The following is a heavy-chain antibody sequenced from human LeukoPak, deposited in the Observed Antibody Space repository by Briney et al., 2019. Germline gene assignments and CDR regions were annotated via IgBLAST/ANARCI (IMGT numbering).Heavy chain of an antibody. CDR2: ISAYNGNT. D-gene: IGHD3-10*01. Sequence: GASVKVSCKASGYTFTSYGISWVRQAPGQGLEWMGWISAYNGNTNYAQKLQGRVTMTTDTSTSTAYMELRSLRSDDTAVYYCARVLMLRDYYGSGSYRDYWGQGTLVTVSS. CDR3: ARVLMLRDYYGSGSYRDY. V-gene: IGHV1-18*01. J-gene: IGHJ4*02. CDR1: GYTFTSYG.